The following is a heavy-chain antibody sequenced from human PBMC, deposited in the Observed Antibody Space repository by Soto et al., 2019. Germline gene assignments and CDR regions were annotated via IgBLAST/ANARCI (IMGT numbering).Heavy chain of an antibody. J-gene: IGHJ5*02. CDR2: VYYSGST. CDR3: ARGSPCSGGGCYRIYSGNWFDP. V-gene: IGHV4-31*03. Sequence: SETLSLTCTVSGGSISSGGYYWSWIRQHPGKGLEWIGYVYYSGSTYYNPSLKSRVTISVDTSKNQFSLKLSSVTAADTAVYYCARGSPCSGGGCYRIYSGNWFDPWGQGTLVTVSS. D-gene: IGHD2-15*01. CDR1: GGSISSGGYY.